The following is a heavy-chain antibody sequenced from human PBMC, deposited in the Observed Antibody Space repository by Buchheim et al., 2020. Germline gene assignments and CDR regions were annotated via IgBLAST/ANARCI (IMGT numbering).Heavy chain of an antibody. Sequence: EVQLVQSGAEVKKPGESLRISCKGSGYSFTSYWISWVRQMPGKGLEWMGRIDPSDSYTNYSPSFQGHVTIPADKSISTAYPQWSSLKASDTAMYYCARGDTAMVTGYYYGMDVWGQGTT. V-gene: IGHV5-10-1*01. D-gene: IGHD5-18*01. J-gene: IGHJ6*02. CDR1: GYSFTSYW. CDR2: IDPSDSYT. CDR3: ARGDTAMVTGYYYGMDV.